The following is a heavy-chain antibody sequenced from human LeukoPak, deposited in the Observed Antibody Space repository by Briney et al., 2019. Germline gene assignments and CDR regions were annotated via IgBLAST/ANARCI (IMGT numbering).Heavy chain of an antibody. V-gene: IGHV4-39*01. CDR1: GGSITNSNYY. J-gene: IGHJ4*02. CDR3: ARWDTDSFFDF. D-gene: IGHD5-18*01. CDR2: IYYDGGA. Sequence: SETLSLTCTVSGGSITNSNYYWGWIRQPPGKGLEWIGSIYYDGGAYYKSSLTSRVTMSIDTSSSQFLLRLTSVSAADTAVYFCARWDTDSFFDFWGQGILVTVSS.